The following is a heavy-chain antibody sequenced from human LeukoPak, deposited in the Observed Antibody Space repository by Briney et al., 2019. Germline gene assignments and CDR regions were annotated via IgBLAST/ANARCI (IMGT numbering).Heavy chain of an antibody. J-gene: IGHJ4*02. V-gene: IGHV4-34*01. Sequence: PSETLSLTRAVYGGSFSGYYWSWIRQPPGKGLEWIGEINHSGSTNYNPSLKSRVTISVDTSKNQFSLKLSSVTAADTAVYYCATQLERRFDYWGQGTLVTVSS. D-gene: IGHD1-1*01. CDR2: INHSGST. CDR1: GGSFSGYY. CDR3: ATQLERRFDY.